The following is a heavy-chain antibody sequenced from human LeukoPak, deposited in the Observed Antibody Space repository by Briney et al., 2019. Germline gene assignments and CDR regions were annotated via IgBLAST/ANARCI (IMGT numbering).Heavy chain of an antibody. J-gene: IGHJ4*02. CDR2: IYYSGST. D-gene: IGHD5-12*01. V-gene: IGHV4-61*01. CDR1: GGSVSGDNYY. CDR3: ARALRVATIFDY. Sequence: SETLSLTCTVSGGSVSGDNYYWTWMRQPPGKGLEWIGYIYYSGSTNYNPSLKSRVTISVDTSKNQFSLKLSSVTAADTAVYYCARALRVATIFDYWGQGTLVTVSS.